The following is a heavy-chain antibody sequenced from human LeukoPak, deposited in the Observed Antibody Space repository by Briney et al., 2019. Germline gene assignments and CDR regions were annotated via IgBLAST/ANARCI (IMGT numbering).Heavy chain of an antibody. CDR3: TTGGNVIVAGTSAFDI. CDR1: GFTFYNYW. Sequence: GGSLRLSCAASGFTFYNYWMNWVRQVPGKGLEWVGRIKSTLDGGTTDLAAPVKDRFTVSRDDSKETLYLQMNSLKTEDTAIYYCTTGGNVIVAGTSAFDIWGQGTMVTVSS. J-gene: IGHJ3*02. CDR2: IKSTLDGGTT. V-gene: IGHV3-15*07. D-gene: IGHD6-19*01.